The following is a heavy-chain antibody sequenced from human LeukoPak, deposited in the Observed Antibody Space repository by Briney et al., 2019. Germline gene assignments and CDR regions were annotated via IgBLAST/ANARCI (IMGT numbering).Heavy chain of an antibody. V-gene: IGHV3-30-3*01. CDR2: ISYDGSNK. CDR3: ARDGLAVAGRRETNWFDP. D-gene: IGHD6-19*01. Sequence: GGSLRLSCAASGFTFSSYAMHWVRQAPGKGLEWVAVISYDGSNKYYADSVKGRFTISRDNSKNTLYLQMNSLRAEDTAVYYCARDGLAVAGRRETNWFDPWGQGTLVTVSS. J-gene: IGHJ5*02. CDR1: GFTFSSYA.